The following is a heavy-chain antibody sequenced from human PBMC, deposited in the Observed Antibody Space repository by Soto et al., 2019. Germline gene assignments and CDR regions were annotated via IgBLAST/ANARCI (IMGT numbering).Heavy chain of an antibody. CDR2: TYYRSKWYN. V-gene: IGHV6-1*01. CDR1: GDSVSSNSVV. D-gene: IGHD6-19*01. CDR3: ARGTAVTGLDY. J-gene: IGHJ4*02. Sequence: SQTLSLTCAISGDSVSSNSVVWSWIRQSPSRGLEWLGRTYYRSKWYNDYATSVKSRITINPDTSKNQFSLQLDSVTPEDTAMYYCARGTAVTGLDYRGQGALVTVSS.